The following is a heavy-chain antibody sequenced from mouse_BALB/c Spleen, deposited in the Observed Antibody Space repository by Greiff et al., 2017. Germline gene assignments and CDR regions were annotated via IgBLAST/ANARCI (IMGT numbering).Heavy chain of an antibody. CDR1: GYTFTSYT. V-gene: IGHV1-4*01. Sequence: QVQLQQSGAELARPGASVKMSCKASGYTFTSYTMHWVKQRPGQGLEWIGYINPSSGYTNYNQKFKDKATLTVDKSSSTAYMQLSSLTSEDSAVYYCARKGGWDYYAMDYWGQGTSVTVSS. CDR2: INPSSGYT. CDR3: ARKGGWDYYAMDY. J-gene: IGHJ4*01.